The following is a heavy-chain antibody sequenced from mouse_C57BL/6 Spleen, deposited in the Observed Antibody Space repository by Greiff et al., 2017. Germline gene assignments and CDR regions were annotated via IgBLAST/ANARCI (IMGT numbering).Heavy chain of an antibody. V-gene: IGHV5-17*01. CDR2: ISSGSSTI. J-gene: IGHJ1*03. CDR1: GFTFSDYG. Sequence: DVHLVESGGGLVKPGGSLKLSCAASGFTFSDYGMHWVRQAPEKGLEWVAYISSGSSTIYYADTVKGRFTISRDNAKNTLFLQMTSLRSEDTAMYYCGGDDWYFDVWGTGTTVTVSS. CDR3: GGDDWYFDV. D-gene: IGHD3-3*01.